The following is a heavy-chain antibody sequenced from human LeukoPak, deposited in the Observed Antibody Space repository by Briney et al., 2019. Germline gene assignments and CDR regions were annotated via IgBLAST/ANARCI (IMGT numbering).Heavy chain of an antibody. V-gene: IGHV3-23*01. D-gene: IGHD2-8*02. CDR1: GFTFSSYA. J-gene: IGHJ4*02. Sequence: GGSLRLSCAASGFTFSSYAMTWVRQAPGKGLEWVSTISYAGSSSYYADSVRGRFTISRDNSKNTLYLQMGSLRAEDTAIYYCGKDSRTGGPRAFDSWGQGALVTVSS. CDR2: ISYAGSSS. CDR3: GKDSRTGGPRAFDS.